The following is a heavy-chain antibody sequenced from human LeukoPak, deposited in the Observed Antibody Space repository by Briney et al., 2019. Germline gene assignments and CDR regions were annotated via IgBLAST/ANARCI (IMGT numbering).Heavy chain of an antibody. J-gene: IGHJ4*02. CDR2: IYYSGST. V-gene: IGHV4-39*01. CDR3: ARVHYYGSALY. Sequence: PSETLSLTCTVSGGSISSSSYYWGWIRQPPGKGLEWIGSIYYSGSTYYNPSLRSRVTISVDTSKNQFSLKLSSVTAADTAVYYCARVHYYGSALYWGQGTLVTVSS. CDR1: GGSISSSSYY. D-gene: IGHD3-10*01.